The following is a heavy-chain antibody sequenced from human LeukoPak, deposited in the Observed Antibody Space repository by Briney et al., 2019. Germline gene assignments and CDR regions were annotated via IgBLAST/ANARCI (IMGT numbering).Heavy chain of an antibody. V-gene: IGHV3-30*02. CDR1: GFTFSGYG. J-gene: IGHJ4*02. Sequence: GGSLRLSCAATGFTFSGYGTHWVRQAPGKGLEWVAFTRYDGSNKYYADSVKGRFTISRDNSKNTLYLQMNSLRAEDTAVYYCAKGSAYYFDYWGQGTLVTVSS. CDR3: AKGSAYYFDY. CDR2: TRYDGSNK.